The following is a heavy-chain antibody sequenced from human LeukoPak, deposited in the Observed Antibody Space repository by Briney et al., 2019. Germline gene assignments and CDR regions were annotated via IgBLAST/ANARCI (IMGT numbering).Heavy chain of an antibody. V-gene: IGHV4-39*07. J-gene: IGHJ4*02. D-gene: IGHD3-22*01. Sequence: KPSETLSLTCTVSGGSISSSSYYWGWIRQPPGKGLEWIGSIYYSGSTYYSPSLKSRVTISGDTSKNQFSLRLSSVTAADTAVYYCARASYSYDINGWVPFDYWGQGTLVTVSS. CDR3: ARASYSYDINGWVPFDY. CDR1: GGSISSSSYY. CDR2: IYYSGST.